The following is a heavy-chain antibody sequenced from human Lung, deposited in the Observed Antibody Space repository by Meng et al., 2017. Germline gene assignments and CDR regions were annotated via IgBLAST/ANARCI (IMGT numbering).Heavy chain of an antibody. D-gene: IGHD6-13*01. J-gene: IGHJ4*02. Sequence: ASVKVSCKASGYTFPDYWLHWVRRAPGQGLEWMGRINPKSGDTHYAQRFQGRVTMTVDTSISTAYMELSGLRSDDTAMYYCARDEDISAAGKLFGDYWGQGTLVTVSS. CDR3: ARDEDISAAGKLFGDY. V-gene: IGHV1-2*06. CDR1: GYTFPDYW. CDR2: INPKSGDT.